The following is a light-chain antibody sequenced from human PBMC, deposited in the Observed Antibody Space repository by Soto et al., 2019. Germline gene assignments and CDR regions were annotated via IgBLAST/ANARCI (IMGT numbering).Light chain of an antibody. V-gene: IGLV2-14*03. CDR3: SSYTGSSPSYV. CDR1: SSDVGGYNY. CDR2: DVT. J-gene: IGLJ1*01. Sequence: LTQPASVSGSPGQSITISCTGTSSDVGGYNYVSWYQHHPGKAPELMIYDVTNRPSGVSHRFSGSKSGNSASLTISGLQAEDEADYYCSSYTGSSPSYVFGAGTKVTV.